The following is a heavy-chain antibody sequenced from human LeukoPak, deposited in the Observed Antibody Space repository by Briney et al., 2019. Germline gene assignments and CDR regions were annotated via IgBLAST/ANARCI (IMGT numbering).Heavy chain of an antibody. V-gene: IGHV1-69*05. CDR3: ARVLDSSGYLKWFDP. Sequence: RASVKVSCKASGGTFSSYAISWVRQAPGQGLEWMGRIIPIFGTANYAQKFQGRVTITTYESTSTAYMELSSLRSEDTAVYYCARVLDSSGYLKWFDPWGQGTLVTVSS. CDR2: IIPIFGTA. CDR1: GGTFSSYA. J-gene: IGHJ5*02. D-gene: IGHD3-22*01.